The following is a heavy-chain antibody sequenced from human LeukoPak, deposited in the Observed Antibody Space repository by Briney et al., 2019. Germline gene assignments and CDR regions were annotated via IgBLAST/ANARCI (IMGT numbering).Heavy chain of an antibody. CDR2: INTSGST. Sequence: SETLSLTCTVSGGSISSYYWTWIRQSAGKGLEWIGRINTSGSTNYNPSLRSPVTMSVNTSKNQFSLNLTSVTAADTAVYSCAREGGDPRWPDPWGQGTLVTVSS. CDR1: GGSISSYY. J-gene: IGHJ5*02. V-gene: IGHV4-4*07. CDR3: AREGGDPRWPDP. D-gene: IGHD2-15*01.